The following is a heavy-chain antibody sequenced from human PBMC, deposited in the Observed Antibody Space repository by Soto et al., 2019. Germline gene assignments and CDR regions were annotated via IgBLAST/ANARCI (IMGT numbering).Heavy chain of an antibody. CDR1: GFTFSSYG. V-gene: IGHV3-30*18. CDR2: ISYDGSNK. J-gene: IGHJ6*02. Sequence: GGSLRLSCAASGFTFSSYGMHWVRQAPGKGLEWVAVISYDGSNKYYADSVKGRFTISRDNSKNTLYLQMNSLRAEDTAVYYCAKDRVRGWYDDPRWDYGMDVWGQGTTVTVSS. CDR3: AKDRVRGWYDDPRWDYGMDV. D-gene: IGHD6-19*01.